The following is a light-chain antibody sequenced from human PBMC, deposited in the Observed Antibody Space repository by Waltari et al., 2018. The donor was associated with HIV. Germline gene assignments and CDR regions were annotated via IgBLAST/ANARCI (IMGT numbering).Light chain of an antibody. CDR3: QQYGSSLIT. J-gene: IGKJ5*01. CDR2: GAS. Sequence: EIVLTQSPGTLSLSPGERATLSCRASQSVSSTYLAWYQQKPGQAPRLLIYGASSRATGIPDRFSGSGSGTDFTLAISRVEPEDFAAYYCQQYGSSLITFGQGTRLAIK. V-gene: IGKV3-20*01. CDR1: QSVSSTY.